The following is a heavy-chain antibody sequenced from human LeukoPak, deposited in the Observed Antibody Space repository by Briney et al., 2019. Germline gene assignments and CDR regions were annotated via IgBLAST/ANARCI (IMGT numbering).Heavy chain of an antibody. CDR2: MNTNTGNP. Sequence: GASVKVSCKASGYNFLSYDINWVRQAPGQGLEWMGWMNTNTGNPTYAQGFTGRFVFSLDTSVSTAYLQISSLKAEDTAVYYCASQGSLGYWGQGTLVTVSS. CDR3: ASQGSLGY. J-gene: IGHJ4*02. V-gene: IGHV7-4-1*02. CDR1: GYNFLSYD.